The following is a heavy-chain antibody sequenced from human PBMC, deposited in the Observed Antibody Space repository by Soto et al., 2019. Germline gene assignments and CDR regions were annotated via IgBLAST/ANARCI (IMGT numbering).Heavy chain of an antibody. D-gene: IGHD6-19*01. Sequence: ASVKVSCKASGGTFSSYTISWVRQAPGQGLEWMGRVIPILGIANYAQKFQGRVTITADKSTSTAYMELSSLRSEDTAVYYCAREYSSGGQFDYWGQGTLVTVSS. J-gene: IGHJ4*02. CDR2: VIPILGIA. CDR3: AREYSSGGQFDY. CDR1: GGTFSSYT. V-gene: IGHV1-69*04.